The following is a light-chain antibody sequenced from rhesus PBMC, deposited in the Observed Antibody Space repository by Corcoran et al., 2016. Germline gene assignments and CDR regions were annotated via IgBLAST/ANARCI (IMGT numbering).Light chain of an antibody. CDR3: QHNYGTPPT. CDR1: ENVNNY. V-gene: IGKV1-74*01. Sequence: DIQMTQSPSSLSASVGDRVTITCRTSENVNNYLNWYQQKPGKAPKLLIYKASTLQSGGPPRFSGSVTGTDYTFTISSLQSEDVATYYCQHNYGTPPTFGGGTKVEIK. CDR2: KAS. J-gene: IGKJ4*01.